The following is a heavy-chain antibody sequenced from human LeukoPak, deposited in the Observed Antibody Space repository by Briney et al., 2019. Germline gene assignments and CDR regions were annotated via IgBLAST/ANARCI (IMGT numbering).Heavy chain of an antibody. CDR2: IWSDGSNQ. Sequence: GRSLRLSCDASGFTFSSYGMHWVRQAPGKGLEWVALIWSDGSNQYYGDSVKGRFIISRDNSKNTLSLQMSGLRAEDSAVYFCMRDVETITLSGVVKSHYYYAMDVWGQGTTVTVSS. V-gene: IGHV3-33*01. D-gene: IGHD3-3*01. CDR3: MRDVETITLSGVVKSHYYYAMDV. CDR1: GFTFSSYG. J-gene: IGHJ6*02.